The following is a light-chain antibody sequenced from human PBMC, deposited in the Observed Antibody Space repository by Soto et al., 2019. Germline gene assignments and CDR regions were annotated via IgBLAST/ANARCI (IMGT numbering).Light chain of an antibody. J-gene: IGLJ1*01. CDR2: EGS. V-gene: IGLV2-23*01. CDR3: CSYAGMSTLF. CDR1: SSDVGSYNL. Sequence: QSVLTQPASVSGSPGQSITISCTGTSSDVGSYNLVSWYQQHPGKAPKLMIYEGSKRPSGVSNRFSGSKSGNTASLTISGLQAEDDADYCCCSYAGMSTLFFGTGTRSP.